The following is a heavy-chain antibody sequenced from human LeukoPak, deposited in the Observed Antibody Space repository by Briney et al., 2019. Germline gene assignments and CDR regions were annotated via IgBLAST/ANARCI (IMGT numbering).Heavy chain of an antibody. CDR2: ISGNNGNT. CDR3: ARGRAAGTFWLDY. V-gene: IGHV1-18*01. CDR1: GYTFTSYG. D-gene: IGHD6-13*01. Sequence: ASVKVSCKASGYTFTSYGISWVRQAPGQGLEWMGWISGNNGNTNYAQKLHGRVTMTTDTSTSTAYMQLRSLRSDDTAVFYCARGRAAGTFWLDYWGQGTLVTVSS. J-gene: IGHJ4*02.